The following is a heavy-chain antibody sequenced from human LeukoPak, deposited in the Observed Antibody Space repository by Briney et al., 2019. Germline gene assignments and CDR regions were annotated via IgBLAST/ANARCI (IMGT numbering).Heavy chain of an antibody. CDR3: ARGVSSSSVGGY. CDR2: IIPIFGTA. V-gene: IGHV1-69*01. Sequence: GASVKVSCKASGGTFSSYAISWVRQAPGQGLEWMGGIIPIFGTANYAQKFQGRVTITADESTSTAYMELSSLSSEDTAVYYCARGVSSSSVGGYWGQGTLVTVSS. D-gene: IGHD6-13*01. CDR1: GGTFSSYA. J-gene: IGHJ4*02.